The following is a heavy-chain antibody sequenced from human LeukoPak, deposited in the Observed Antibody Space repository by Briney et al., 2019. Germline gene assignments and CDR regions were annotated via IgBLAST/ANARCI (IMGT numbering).Heavy chain of an antibody. Sequence: GGSLRLSCAASGFTLSSYAMSWVRQAPGKGLEWVSAISGSGGSTYYADSVKGRFTISRDNSKNTLYLQMNSLRAEDTAVYYCASELGYCSSTSCWVGAFDIWGQGTMVTVSS. D-gene: IGHD2-2*01. CDR3: ASELGYCSSTSCWVGAFDI. CDR1: GFTLSSYA. V-gene: IGHV3-23*01. J-gene: IGHJ3*02. CDR2: ISGSGGST.